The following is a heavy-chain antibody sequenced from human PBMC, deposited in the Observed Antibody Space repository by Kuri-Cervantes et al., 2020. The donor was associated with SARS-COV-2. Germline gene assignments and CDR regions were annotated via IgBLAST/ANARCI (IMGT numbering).Heavy chain of an antibody. V-gene: IGHV3-23*01. J-gene: IGHJ3*02. CDR1: GFTFSSYA. CDR3: AKVLGYCTGGVCTLAGDHAFDI. D-gene: IGHD2-8*02. Sequence: GGSLRLSCAASGFTFSSYAMSWVRQAPGKGLEWVSAISGSGGSTYYADSVKGRLTISRDNSKNTLYLQMNSLRAEDTAVYYCAKVLGYCTGGVCTLAGDHAFDIWGQGTMVTVSS. CDR2: ISGSGGST.